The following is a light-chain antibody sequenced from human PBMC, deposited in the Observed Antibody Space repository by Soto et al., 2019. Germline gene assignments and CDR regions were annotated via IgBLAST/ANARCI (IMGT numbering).Light chain of an antibody. CDR2: EGS. J-gene: IGLJ2*01. V-gene: IGLV2-23*01. CDR3: CSYAGSSTYVV. CDR1: SSDVGNYNL. Sequence: QSALTQPASVSGSPGQSITISCTGTSSDVGNYNLVSWYQQHSGKAPKLMIYEGSKRPSGVSNRFSGSKSGNTASLTISGLQAEGEADYYCCSYAGSSTYVVFGGGTKVTVL.